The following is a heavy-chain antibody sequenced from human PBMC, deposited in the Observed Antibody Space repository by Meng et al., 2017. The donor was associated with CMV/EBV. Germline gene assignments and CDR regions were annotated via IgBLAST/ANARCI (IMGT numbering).Heavy chain of an antibody. V-gene: IGHV1-69*10. CDR3: ARVPGTTRRYFDY. D-gene: IGHD1-26*01. J-gene: IGHJ4*02. CDR2: IIPILGIA. Sequence: KACGGTFSSYAISWVRQAPGQGLEWMGGIIPILGIANYAQKFQGRVTITADKSTSTAYMELSSLRSEDTAVYYCARVPGTTRRYFDYWGQGTLVTVSS. CDR1: GGTFSSYA.